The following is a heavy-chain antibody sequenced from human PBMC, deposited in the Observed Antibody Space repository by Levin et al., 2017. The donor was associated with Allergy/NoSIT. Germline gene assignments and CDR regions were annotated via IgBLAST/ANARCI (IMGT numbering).Heavy chain of an antibody. D-gene: IGHD3-22*01. V-gene: IGHV3-30*03. CDR1: GFTFSSYA. Sequence: LSLTCAASGFTFSSYAIHWVRQPPGKGLEWVAVISYDEINNYYADSVKGRFTISRDNSKNTVYLQVSGLRTDDTAVYYCARDYEPGSGSYWAANRFEPWGQGTVVTVSS. CDR2: ISYDEINN. J-gene: IGHJ5*02. CDR3: ARDYEPGSGSYWAANRFEP.